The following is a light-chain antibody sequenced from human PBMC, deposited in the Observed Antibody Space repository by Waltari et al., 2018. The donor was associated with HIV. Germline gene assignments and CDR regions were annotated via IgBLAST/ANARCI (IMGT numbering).Light chain of an antibody. CDR3: QSADSSGTFYV. J-gene: IGLJ1*01. V-gene: IGLV3-25*03. CDR1: ALPKHY. Sequence: SYELTQPPSVSVSPGQTARITCSGDALPKHYAYWYQQKPGQAPVLGIYKDSERPSGIPERFSGSSSGTTVTLTISGVQAEDEADYYCQSADSSGTFYVFGTGTKVTVL. CDR2: KDS.